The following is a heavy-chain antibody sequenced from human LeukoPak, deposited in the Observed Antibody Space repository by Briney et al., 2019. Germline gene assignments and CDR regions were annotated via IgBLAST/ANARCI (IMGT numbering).Heavy chain of an antibody. CDR3: ARGRIAAAGPLKRYYFDY. CDR1: GGSFSGYY. D-gene: IGHD6-13*01. V-gene: IGHV4-34*01. J-gene: IGHJ4*02. Sequence: KPSETLSLTCAVYGGSFSGYYWSWIRQPPGKGLEWIGEINHSGSTNYNPSLKSRVTISVDTSKNQFSLKLSSVTAADTAVYYCARGRIAAAGPLKRYYFDYWGQGTLVTVSS. CDR2: INHSGST.